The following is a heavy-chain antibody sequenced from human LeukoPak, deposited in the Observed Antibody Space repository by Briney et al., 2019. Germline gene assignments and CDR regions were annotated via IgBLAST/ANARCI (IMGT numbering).Heavy chain of an antibody. Sequence: SVKVSCKASGYTFTSYYMHWVRQAPGQGLEWMGGVIPIFGTANYAQKFQGRVTITADESTSTAYMELSSLRSEDTAVYYCARDLPSSGWYVGQGINWFDPWGQGTLVTVSS. CDR1: GYTFTSYY. J-gene: IGHJ5*02. D-gene: IGHD6-19*01. CDR2: VIPIFGTA. CDR3: ARDLPSSGWYVGQGINWFDP. V-gene: IGHV1-69*13.